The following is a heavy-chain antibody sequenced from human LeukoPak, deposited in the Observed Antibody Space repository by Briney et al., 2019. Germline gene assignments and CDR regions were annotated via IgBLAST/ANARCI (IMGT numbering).Heavy chain of an antibody. CDR1: GFTFSDYY. Sequence: GGSLRLSCAASGFTFSDYYMSWIRQAPGKGLEWVSYISGSSSYINYADSVKGRFTISRDNAKNSLYLQMNSLSAEDTAVYYCARTVSDSFEYWGQGTLVTVSS. CDR2: ISGSSSYI. V-gene: IGHV3-11*06. D-gene: IGHD2-21*02. CDR3: ARTVSDSFEY. J-gene: IGHJ4*02.